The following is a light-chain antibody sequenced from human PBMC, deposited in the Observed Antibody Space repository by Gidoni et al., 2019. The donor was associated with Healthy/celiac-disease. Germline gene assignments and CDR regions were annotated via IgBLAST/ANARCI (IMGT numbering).Light chain of an antibody. J-gene: IGKJ1*01. Sequence: DIVMTQPPDPLPVSLGERATINCKSSQSVLYSSNNKNYLAWYQQKPGQPPKLLIYWASTRESGVPDRFSGSGSGTDFTLTISSLQAEDVAVYYCQQYYSTPLTFGQGTKVEIK. V-gene: IGKV4-1*01. CDR1: QSVLYSSNNKNY. CDR2: WAS. CDR3: QQYYSTPLT.